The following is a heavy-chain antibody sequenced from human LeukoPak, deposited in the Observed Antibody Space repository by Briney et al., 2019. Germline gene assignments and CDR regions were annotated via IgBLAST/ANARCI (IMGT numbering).Heavy chain of an antibody. J-gene: IGHJ4*02. CDR1: GLIFSDYA. D-gene: IGHD3-10*01. CDR3: AKAPYGSGSYYYFDY. CDR2: ISGSGGST. V-gene: IGHV3-23*01. Sequence: GGSLRLSCAASGLIFSDYAMTWVRQAPGKGLEWGSVISGSGGSTYYADSVKGRFTISRDNSKKTVYLQMSSLRAEDTAVYYCAKAPYGSGSYYYFDYWGQGTLVTVSS.